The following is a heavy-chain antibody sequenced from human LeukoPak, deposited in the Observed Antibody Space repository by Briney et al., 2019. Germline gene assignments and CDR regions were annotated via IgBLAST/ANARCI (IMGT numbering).Heavy chain of an antibody. CDR2: IRYDGSNK. CDR1: GFTFSSYG. Sequence: GGSLRLSCAASGFTFSSYGMHWVRQAPGKGLEWVAFIRYDGSNKYYADSVKSRFTISRDNSKNTLYLQMNSLRAEDTAVYYCAKDRPSYSRSGRLFDCWGQGTLVTVSS. D-gene: IGHD6-13*01. J-gene: IGHJ4*02. CDR3: AKDRPSYSRSGRLFDC. V-gene: IGHV3-30*02.